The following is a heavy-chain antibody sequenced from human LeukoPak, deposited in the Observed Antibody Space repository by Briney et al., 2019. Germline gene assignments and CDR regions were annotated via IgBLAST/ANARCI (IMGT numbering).Heavy chain of an antibody. D-gene: IGHD5-12*01. V-gene: IGHV3-30*03. CDR3: ASARALYGYSGYDEPYFDY. CDR2: ISSDGSYK. Sequence: PGGSLRLSCAASGFTFSSYGMHWVRQAPGKGQEWVAIISSDGSYKYYADSVKGRFTISRDNSKNTLYLQMNSLRAEDRAVYYCASARALYGYSGYDEPYFDYWGQGTLVTVSS. J-gene: IGHJ4*02. CDR1: GFTFSSYG.